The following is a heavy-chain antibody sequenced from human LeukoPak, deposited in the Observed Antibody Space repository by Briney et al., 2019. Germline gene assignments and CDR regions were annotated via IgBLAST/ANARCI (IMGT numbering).Heavy chain of an antibody. Sequence: GASVKVSCKASGYTFTSYDINWVRQATGQGLEWMGWMNPNSGNTGYAQKFQGRVTMTRNTSISTAYMELSSLRSEDTAVYYCARGRYYGSESYYNGFDYWGQGTLVTVSS. CDR1: GYTFTSYD. J-gene: IGHJ4*02. V-gene: IGHV1-8*01. D-gene: IGHD3-10*01. CDR3: ARGRYYGSESYYNGFDY. CDR2: MNPNSGNT.